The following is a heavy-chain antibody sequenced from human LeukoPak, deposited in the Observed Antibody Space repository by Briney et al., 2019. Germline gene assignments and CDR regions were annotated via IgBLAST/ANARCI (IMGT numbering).Heavy chain of an antibody. CDR3: ARSIIRGYSSGWSLFDY. V-gene: IGHV1-46*03. CDR1: GYTLTSYY. Sequence: ASVKVSCKASGYTLTSYYMHWVRQAPGQGLERMGIINPSGGSTSYAQKFQGRVTMTRDTSTSTVYMELSSLRSEDTAVYYCARSIIRGYSSGWSLFDYWGQGTLVTVSS. D-gene: IGHD6-19*01. CDR2: INPSGGST. J-gene: IGHJ4*02.